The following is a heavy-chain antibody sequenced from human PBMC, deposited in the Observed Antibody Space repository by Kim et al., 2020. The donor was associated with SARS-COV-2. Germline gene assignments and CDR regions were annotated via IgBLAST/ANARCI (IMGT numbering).Heavy chain of an antibody. Sequence: GGSLRLSCVASGFTFSSYAMSWVRQAPGTGLAWVSAISGDNSNTYYADSVMGRFTISRDNSKNTLFLQMNSLRAEDSAVDYCAKSRITWNDGRYYELDS. V-gene: IGHV3-23*01. CDR3: AKSRITWNDGRYYELDS. CDR1: GFTFSSYA. J-gene: IGHJ5*01. CDR2: ISGDNSNT. D-gene: IGHD3-22*01.